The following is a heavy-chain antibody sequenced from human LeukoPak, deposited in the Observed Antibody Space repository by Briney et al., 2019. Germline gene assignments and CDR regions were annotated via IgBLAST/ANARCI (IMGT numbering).Heavy chain of an antibody. V-gene: IGHV4-59*01. D-gene: IGHD6-13*01. J-gene: IGHJ5*02. CDR3: AIDGGYSSPT. CDR2: IYYSGST. Sequence: SSETLSLTCTVSGGSISSYYWSWIRQPPGKGLEWIGYIYYSGSTNYNPSLKSRVTISVDTSKNQFSLKLSSVTAADTAVYYCAIDGGYSSPTWGQGTLVTVSS. CDR1: GGSISSYY.